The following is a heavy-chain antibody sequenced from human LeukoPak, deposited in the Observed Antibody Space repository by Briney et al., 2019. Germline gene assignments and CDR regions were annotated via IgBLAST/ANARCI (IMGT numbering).Heavy chain of an antibody. CDR3: ARDLPTGTYRAYFDN. V-gene: IGHV3-48*03. CDR1: GFIFSNYE. CDR2: ISSSGSDM. J-gene: IGHJ4*02. D-gene: IGHD1-26*01. Sequence: GGSLRLSCAGSGFIFSNYEMNWVRQAPGKGLEWVSYISSSGSDMYYADSVKGRFTISRDNAKNSLYLQMNSLRAEDTAVYYCARDLPTGTYRAYFDNWGQGTLVTVSS.